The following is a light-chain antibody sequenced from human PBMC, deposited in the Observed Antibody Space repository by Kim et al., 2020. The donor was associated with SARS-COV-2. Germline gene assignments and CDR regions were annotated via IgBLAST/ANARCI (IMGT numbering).Light chain of an antibody. J-gene: IGLJ3*02. CDR3: QVWDSSSDSWV. CDR1: NIGSKS. V-gene: IGLV3-21*04. CDR2: YDS. Sequence: SYELTQPPSVSVAPGKTARITCGGNNIGSKSVHWYQQKPGQAPVLVIYYDSDWPSGIPERFSGSNSGNTATLTISRVEAGDEADYYCQVWDSSSDSWVFGGGTQLTVL.